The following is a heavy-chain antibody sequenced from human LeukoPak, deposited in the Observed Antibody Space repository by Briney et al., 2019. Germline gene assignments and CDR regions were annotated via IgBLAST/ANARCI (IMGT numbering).Heavy chain of an antibody. CDR2: IYYSGST. V-gene: IGHV4-59*08. Sequence: PSETLSLSCTASGGTISSYYWSWIRQAPGKGLEWIGYIYYSGSTNYHPSLKSRVTISVDTSKNQFSPKLSSVAAADAAEYYCARHEGSYPFDCWGQGTLVTVSS. CDR1: GGTISSYY. D-gene: IGHD1-26*01. CDR3: ARHEGSYPFDC. J-gene: IGHJ4*02.